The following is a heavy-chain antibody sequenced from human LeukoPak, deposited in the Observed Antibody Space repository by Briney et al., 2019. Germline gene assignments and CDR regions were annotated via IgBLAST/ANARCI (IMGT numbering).Heavy chain of an antibody. J-gene: IGHJ4*02. CDR2: ISAYNGNT. CDR3: ARDVPSYDILTGYFTGVTEPLDY. D-gene: IGHD3-9*01. Sequence: GASVKVSCKASGYTFTSYGISWVRQAPGQGLEWMGWISAYNGNTNYAQKLQGRVTMTTDTSTSTAYMELRSLRSDDTAVYYCARDVPSYDILTGYFTGVTEPLDYWGQGTLVTVSS. V-gene: IGHV1-18*01. CDR1: GYTFTSYG.